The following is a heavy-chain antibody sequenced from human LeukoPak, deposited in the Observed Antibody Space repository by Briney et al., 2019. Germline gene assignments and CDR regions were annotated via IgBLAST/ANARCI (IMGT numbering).Heavy chain of an antibody. Sequence: PSETLSLTCTVSGGSISSRSYYWGWIRQPPGKGLEWIGVIYYSGSTYYNPSLKSRVTMSVDTSKNQFSLKLTSVTAADTAVYYCASPVIAVTGTRKAFDIWGQGTMVTVSS. CDR1: GGSISSRSYY. V-gene: IGHV4-39*01. J-gene: IGHJ3*02. D-gene: IGHD6-19*01. CDR3: ASPVIAVTGTRKAFDI. CDR2: IYYSGST.